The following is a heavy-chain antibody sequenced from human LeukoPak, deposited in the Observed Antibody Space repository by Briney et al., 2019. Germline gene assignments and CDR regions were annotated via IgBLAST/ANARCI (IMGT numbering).Heavy chain of an antibody. Sequence: GGSLRLSCAASGFTFSSYWMSWVRQAPGKGLEWVANIKQDGSEKYYVDSVKGRFTISRDNAKNSLYLQMNSLRAEDTAVYYCAREGPDSSGYYPNAFDIWGQGTMVTVSS. CDR2: IKQDGSEK. J-gene: IGHJ3*02. V-gene: IGHV3-7*01. CDR3: AREGPDSSGYYPNAFDI. D-gene: IGHD3-22*01. CDR1: GFTFSSYW.